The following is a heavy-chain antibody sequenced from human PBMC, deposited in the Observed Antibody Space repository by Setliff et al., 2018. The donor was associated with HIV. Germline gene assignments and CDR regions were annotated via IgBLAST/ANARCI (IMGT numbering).Heavy chain of an antibody. V-gene: IGHV3-7*01. D-gene: IGHD1-26*01. CDR3: ARWGSGSYERVFDY. CDR2: VKQDGSDM. Sequence: GSLRLSCAASGFSFGSYWMSWVRQAPGKGLEWVANVKQDGSDMHYIESVKGRFTISRDNANNLVYLQMNSLRVEDTAVYFCARWGSGSYERVFDYWGQGMLVTAPQ. CDR1: GFSFGSYW. J-gene: IGHJ4*02.